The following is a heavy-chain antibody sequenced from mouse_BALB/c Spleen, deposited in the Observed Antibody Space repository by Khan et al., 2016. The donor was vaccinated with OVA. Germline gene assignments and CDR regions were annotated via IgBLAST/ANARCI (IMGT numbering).Heavy chain of an antibody. Sequence: QIQLVQSGPELKKPGETVKISCTASGYTFTNYGMNWVKQAPGKGLKWMGWINTYTGQPTYPDEFKGRFAFSLETSASTAYLQINNLNNEDTATYFCARSSSYWYFDVWGAGTTVIVSS. D-gene: IGHD3-1*01. V-gene: IGHV9-3-1*01. J-gene: IGHJ1*01. CDR2: INTYTGQP. CDR1: GYTFTNYG. CDR3: ARSSSYWYFDV.